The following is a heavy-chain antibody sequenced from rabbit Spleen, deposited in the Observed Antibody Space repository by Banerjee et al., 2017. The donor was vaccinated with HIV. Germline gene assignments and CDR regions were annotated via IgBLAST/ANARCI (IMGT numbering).Heavy chain of an antibody. V-gene: IGHV1S40*01. CDR1: GFSFSDRDV. CDR2: INTATGKA. Sequence: QSLEESGGGLVKPGGSLTLTCKASGFSFSDRDVMCWVRQAPGKGLEWIACINTATGKAVYATWAKGRFTISKTSSTTVTLQMTSLIAADTATYFCARDLPGVIGWNFNLWGQGTLVTVS. CDR3: ARDLPGVIGWNFNL. J-gene: IGHJ4*01. D-gene: IGHD1-1*01.